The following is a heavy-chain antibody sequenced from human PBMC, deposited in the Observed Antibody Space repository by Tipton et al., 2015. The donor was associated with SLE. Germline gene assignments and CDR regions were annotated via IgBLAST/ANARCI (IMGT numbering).Heavy chain of an antibody. CDR2: VNHSGST. J-gene: IGHJ4*02. V-gene: IGHV4-34*01. CDR1: GGSFSGYY. D-gene: IGHD6-6*01. Sequence: GLVKPSETLSLTCAVYGGSFSGYYWSWIRQPPGKGLEWIGEVNHSGSTNYNPSLKCRVTISVDTSKNQFSLKQSSVTAADTAVYYCARSAAARRVDHWGQGTLVTGSS. CDR3: ARSAAARRVDH.